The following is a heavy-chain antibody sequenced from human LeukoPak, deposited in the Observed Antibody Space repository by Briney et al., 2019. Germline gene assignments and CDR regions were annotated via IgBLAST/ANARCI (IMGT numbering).Heavy chain of an antibody. CDR3: VRGMGY. J-gene: IGHJ4*02. CDR1: GFTFSTYV. Sequence: PGGSLRLSCSVSGFTFSTYVMHWVRQAPGKGLEYVSAISSNGDNTYYAHSVKGRFTISRDNSKNTLYLQMSCLRADDTAVYYSVRGMGYWGQGTMVTVSS. D-gene: IGHD5-24*01. V-gene: IGHV3-64D*06. CDR2: ISSNGDNT.